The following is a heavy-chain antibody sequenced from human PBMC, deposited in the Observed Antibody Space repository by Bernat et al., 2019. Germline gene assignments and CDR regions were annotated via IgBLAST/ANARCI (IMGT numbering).Heavy chain of an antibody. D-gene: IGHD3-3*01. CDR1: GFTFSSYA. J-gene: IGHJ5*02. V-gene: IGHV3-23*01. CDR2: ISGSGGST. Sequence: EVQLLESGGGLVQPGGSLRLSCAASGFTFSSYAMSWVRQAPGKGLEWVSAISGSGGSTYYADSVKGRFTISRDNSKNTLYLQMNSLRAEDTAVYYCAKDRGDLWSGYLEGPRWFDPWGQGTLVTVSS. CDR3: AKDRGDLWSGYLEGPRWFDP.